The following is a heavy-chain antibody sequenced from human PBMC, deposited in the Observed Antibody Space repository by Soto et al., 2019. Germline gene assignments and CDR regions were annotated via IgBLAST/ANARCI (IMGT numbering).Heavy chain of an antibody. Sequence: QVQLQESSPGLVEPSQTLSLTCTVSGGSISSGGYYWSWIRQHPGKGLEWIGYIYYSGSTYYNPSLKSRVTISVDTSKNQFSLKLSSVTAADTAVYYCAREMASTVTMVLGAFDIWGQGTMVTVSS. V-gene: IGHV4-31*03. CDR2: IYYSGST. J-gene: IGHJ3*02. CDR1: GGSISSGGYY. CDR3: AREMASTVTMVLGAFDI. D-gene: IGHD4-17*01.